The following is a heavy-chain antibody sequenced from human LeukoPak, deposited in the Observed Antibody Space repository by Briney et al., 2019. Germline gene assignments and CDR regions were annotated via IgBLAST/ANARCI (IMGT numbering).Heavy chain of an antibody. D-gene: IGHD2-21*02. CDR3: AKDFSIVVVAAISD. CDR2: ISWNSGSI. Sequence: GGSLRLSCLTSGFTFDDYAMHWVRQAPGKGLEWVSGISWNSGSIGYADSVKGRFTISRDNAKNSLYLQMNSLRAEDTAVYYCAKDFSIVVVAAISDWGQGTLVTVSS. J-gene: IGHJ4*02. CDR1: GFTFDDYA. V-gene: IGHV3-9*01.